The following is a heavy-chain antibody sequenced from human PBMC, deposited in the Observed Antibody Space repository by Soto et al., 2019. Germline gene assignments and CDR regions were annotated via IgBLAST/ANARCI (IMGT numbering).Heavy chain of an antibody. CDR2: ISAYNGNT. V-gene: IGHV1-18*01. D-gene: IGHD1-26*01. CDR1: GYTFTSYG. CDR3: AREGKYSGSDAFDI. Sequence: ASVKVSCKASGYTFTSYGISWVRQAPGQGLEWVGWISAYNGNTNYAQKLEGRVNMNTDTSTSTAYLELRSLRSDDTAVYYCAREGKYSGSDAFDIWGQGTMVTVSS. J-gene: IGHJ3*02.